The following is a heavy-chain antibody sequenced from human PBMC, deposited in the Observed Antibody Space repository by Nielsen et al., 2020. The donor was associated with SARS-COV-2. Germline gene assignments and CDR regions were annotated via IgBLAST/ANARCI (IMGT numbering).Heavy chain of an antibody. D-gene: IGHD3-10*01. CDR3: AREGLDYYYMDV. CDR2: ITMSGAYM. J-gene: IGHJ6*03. Sequence: GGSLRLSCAASGFRFTYYTMNWVRQAPGKGLEWVASITMSGAYMYYADSVRGRFTVSRDNAENSLYLQMNSLRDEDTAVYYCAREGLDYYYMDVWGKGTTVTVSS. V-gene: IGHV3-21*06. CDR1: GFRFTYYT.